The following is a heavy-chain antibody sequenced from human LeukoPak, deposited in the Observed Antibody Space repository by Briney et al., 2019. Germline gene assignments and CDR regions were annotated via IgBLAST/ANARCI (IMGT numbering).Heavy chain of an antibody. D-gene: IGHD2-15*01. CDR1: GFTFSSYA. CDR2: ISYDGSNK. V-gene: IGHV3-30-3*01. Sequence: GGSLRLSCAASGFTFSSYAMHWVRQAPGKGLEWVAVISYDGSNKYYADSVKGRFTISRDNSKNTLYLQMNSLRAEDTAVYYCARQPHSGLDYWGQGTLVTVSS. CDR3: ARQPHSGLDY. J-gene: IGHJ4*02.